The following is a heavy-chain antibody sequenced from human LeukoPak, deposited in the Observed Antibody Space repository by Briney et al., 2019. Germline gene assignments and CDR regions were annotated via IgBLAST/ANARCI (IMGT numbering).Heavy chain of an antibody. CDR2: ISYDGSNK. J-gene: IGHJ3*02. D-gene: IGHD3-22*01. CDR3: AKDLVHFYYDSSGYPGDAFDI. Sequence: GGSLRLSCAASGFTFSSYAMHWVRQAPGKGLEWVAVISYDGSNKYYADSVKGRFTISRDNSKNTLYLQMNSLRAEDTAVYYCAKDLVHFYYDSSGYPGDAFDIWGQGTMVTVSS. CDR1: GFTFSSYA. V-gene: IGHV3-30*04.